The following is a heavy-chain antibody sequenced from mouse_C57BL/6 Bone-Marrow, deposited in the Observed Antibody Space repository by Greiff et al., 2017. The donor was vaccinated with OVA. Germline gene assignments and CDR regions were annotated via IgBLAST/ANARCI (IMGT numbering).Heavy chain of an antibody. V-gene: IGHV1-69*01. CDR3: ARDKEIMDY. CDR1: GYTFTSYW. CDR2: IDPSDSYT. Sequence: QVQLQQPGAELVMPGASVKLSCKASGYTFTSYWMHWVKQRPGQGLEWIGEIDPSDSYTNYNQKFKGKSTLTVDKSSSTAYMQLSSLTSEDSAVYYCARDKEIMDYWGQGTSVTVSS. J-gene: IGHJ4*01.